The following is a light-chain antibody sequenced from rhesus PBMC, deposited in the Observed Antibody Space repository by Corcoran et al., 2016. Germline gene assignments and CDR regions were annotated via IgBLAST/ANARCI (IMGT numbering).Light chain of an antibody. J-gene: IGKJ2*01. CDR2: RAS. V-gene: IGKV1-69*01. CDR1: QGISNW. Sequence: DIQMTQSPSSLSASVGDRVTITCRASQGISNWLAWYHQKPGKAHKLLIYRASNLETGVPSRFSGGGSGTDFTLTISSLQPEDIGTYYCQQHDNSPYSFGQVTKVEIK. CDR3: QQHDNSPYS.